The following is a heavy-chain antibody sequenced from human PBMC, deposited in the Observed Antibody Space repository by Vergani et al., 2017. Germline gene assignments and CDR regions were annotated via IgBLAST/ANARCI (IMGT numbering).Heavy chain of an antibody. CDR2: IDPSDSYT. V-gene: IGHV5-10-1*01. Sequence: EVQLVQSGAEVKKPGESLRISCKGSGYSFTSYWISWVRQMPGKGLEWMGRIDPSDSYTNYSPSFQGHVTISADKSISTAYLQWSSLKASDTAMYYCARLGITMVRGVMDWYFDLWGRGTLVTVSS. J-gene: IGHJ2*01. CDR1: GYSFTSYW. D-gene: IGHD3-10*01. CDR3: ARLGITMVRGVMDWYFDL.